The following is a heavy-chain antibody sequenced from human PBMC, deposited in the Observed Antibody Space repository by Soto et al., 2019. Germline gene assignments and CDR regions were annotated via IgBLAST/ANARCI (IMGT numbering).Heavy chain of an antibody. J-gene: IGHJ4*02. CDR2: SSAYNGNT. Sequence: ASVKVSCKASGYTFTSYGICWVRQAPGQGLEWMGWSSAYNGNTNYAQKLQGRVTMSADTSTSTAYMELRSLRSDDTAVYYCARDSGDYDILSGESWELDYWGQGTLVTVSS. CDR3: ARDSGDYDILSGESWELDY. D-gene: IGHD3-9*01. CDR1: GYTFTSYG. V-gene: IGHV1-18*01.